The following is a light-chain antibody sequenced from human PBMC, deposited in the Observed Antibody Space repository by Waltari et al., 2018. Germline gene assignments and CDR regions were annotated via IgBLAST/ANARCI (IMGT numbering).Light chain of an antibody. CDR2: GAS. J-gene: IGKJ2*01. Sequence: DIVMTQSPATLSVPPGERATLSCRASQSVSTNLAWYQQKPGQAPRLLIYGASTRATGIPARFSGSGSGTEFTLTISSLQSEDFVVYYCQQYNNGPYTFGQGTKLEIK. CDR1: QSVSTN. V-gene: IGKV3-15*01. CDR3: QQYNNGPYT.